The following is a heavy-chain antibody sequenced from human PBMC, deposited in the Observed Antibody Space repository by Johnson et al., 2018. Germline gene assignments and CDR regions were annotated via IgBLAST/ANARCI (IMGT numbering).Heavy chain of an antibody. Sequence: VQLVESGGGVVQPGRSLRLSCAASGFTFSSYGMHWVRQAPGKGLEWVAVISYDGSNKYYADSVKGRFTISRDNSKNTLSLQMKRLRAEDTAVYYCARGPPGIRGMDVWGQGTTVTVSS. CDR1: GFTFSSYG. J-gene: IGHJ6*02. CDR3: ARGPPGIRGMDV. D-gene: IGHD3-3*02. V-gene: IGHV3-30*03. CDR2: ISYDGSNK.